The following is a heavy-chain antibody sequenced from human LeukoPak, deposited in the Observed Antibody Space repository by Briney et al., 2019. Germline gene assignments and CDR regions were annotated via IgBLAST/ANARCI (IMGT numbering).Heavy chain of an antibody. CDR3: ARDDDTSGHYSYFGY. J-gene: IGHJ4*02. CDR1: AFTFSHFG. CDR2: IWHDGSKE. Sequence: PGVSLRLSCAGSAFTFSHFGINWVRQAPGKGLEWVSGIWHDGSKEYYAESVKGRFTVSRDNSKKTVYLQMNSLRAEDTAVYYCARDDDTSGHYSYFGYWGQGTLVTVSS. D-gene: IGHD3-22*01. V-gene: IGHV3-33*01.